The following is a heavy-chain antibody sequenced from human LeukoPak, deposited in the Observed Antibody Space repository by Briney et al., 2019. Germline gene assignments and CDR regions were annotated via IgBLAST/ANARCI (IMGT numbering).Heavy chain of an antibody. V-gene: IGHV4-59*01. Sequence: SETLSLTCTVSGGSISSYYWNWIRQPPGKGLEWIGYIYYSGSTNYNPSLKSRVTISVDTSKNQFSLKLSSVTAADTAVYYCARWGSVLWFDPWGQGTLVTVSS. D-gene: IGHD3-16*01. CDR3: ARWGSVLWFDP. CDR2: IYYSGST. CDR1: GGSISSYY. J-gene: IGHJ5*02.